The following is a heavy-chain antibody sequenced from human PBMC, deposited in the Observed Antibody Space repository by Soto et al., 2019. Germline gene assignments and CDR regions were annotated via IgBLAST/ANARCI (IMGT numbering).Heavy chain of an antibody. CDR1: GGSISSGGYY. Sequence: SETLSLTCTVSGGSISSGGYYRSWIRQHPGKGLEWIGYIYYSGSTYYNPSLKSRVTISVDTSKNQFSLKLSSVTAADTAVYYCAYYYDSSGDAFDIWGQGTMVTVSS. J-gene: IGHJ3*02. V-gene: IGHV4-31*03. CDR3: AYYYDSSGDAFDI. D-gene: IGHD3-22*01. CDR2: IYYSGST.